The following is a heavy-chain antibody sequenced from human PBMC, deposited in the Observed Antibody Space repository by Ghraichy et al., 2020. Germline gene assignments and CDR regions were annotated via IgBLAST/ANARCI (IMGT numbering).Heavy chain of an antibody. J-gene: IGHJ4*02. CDR2: IYYSGST. Sequence: SETLSLTCTVSGGSISSGGYYWSWIRQHPGKGLEWIGYIYYSGSTYYNPSLKSRVTISVDTSKNQFSLKLSSVTAADTAVYYCASYSSSWYTRSFDYWGQGTLVTVSS. CDR3: ASYSSSWYTRSFDY. CDR1: GGSISSGGYY. D-gene: IGHD6-13*01. V-gene: IGHV4-31*03.